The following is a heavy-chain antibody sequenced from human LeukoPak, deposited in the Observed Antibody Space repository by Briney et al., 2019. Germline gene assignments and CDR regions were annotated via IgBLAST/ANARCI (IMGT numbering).Heavy chain of an antibody. CDR2: ISSSGGYI. Sequence: GGSLRLSCAASGFTFTNDNMNWVRQAPGKGLEWVSSISSSGGYIYYADSLKGRFTISRDNAKNSLYLQMNSLRAEDTAVYYCARGTMFPYYFDYWGQGTLVTVSS. CDR1: GFTFTNDN. CDR3: ARGTMFPYYFDY. D-gene: IGHD3-10*02. J-gene: IGHJ4*02. V-gene: IGHV3-21*01.